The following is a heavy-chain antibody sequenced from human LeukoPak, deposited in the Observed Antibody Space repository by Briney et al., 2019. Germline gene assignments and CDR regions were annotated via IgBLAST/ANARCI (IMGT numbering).Heavy chain of an antibody. CDR1: GFTFSTYA. D-gene: IGHD3-22*01. J-gene: IGHJ4*02. CDR2: ISVSGLTT. Sequence: GGSLRLSCAASGFTFSTYAMSWVRQAPGKVLEWVSTISVSGLTTYHADSVKGRFTISRDNSKNTLYLQMNTLRAEDTAVYYCAKDGYDYDSSYSYFDYWGQEALVTVSS. V-gene: IGHV3-23*01. CDR3: AKDGYDYDSSYSYFDY.